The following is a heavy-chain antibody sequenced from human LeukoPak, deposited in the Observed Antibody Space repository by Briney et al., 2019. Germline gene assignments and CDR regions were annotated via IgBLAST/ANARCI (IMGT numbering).Heavy chain of an antibody. Sequence: GASVKVSCKASGYTFTSYGISWVRQAPGQGLEWMGWISAYNGNTNYAQKLQGRVTMTTDTSTSTAYMELRSLRSDDTAVYYCARDKIGMGAIAAVGDYWGQGTLVTVSS. J-gene: IGHJ4*02. CDR2: ISAYNGNT. D-gene: IGHD6-13*01. CDR1: GYTFTSYG. V-gene: IGHV1-18*01. CDR3: ARDKIGMGAIAAVGDY.